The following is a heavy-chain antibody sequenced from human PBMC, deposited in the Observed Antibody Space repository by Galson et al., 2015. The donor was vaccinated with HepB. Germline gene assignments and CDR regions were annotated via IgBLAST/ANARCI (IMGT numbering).Heavy chain of an antibody. CDR2: TYRSKWYN. J-gene: IGHJ5*02. D-gene: IGHD6-13*01. CDR1: GDSVSSNSAA. Sequence: CAISGDSVSSNSAAWNWIRQSPSRGLEWLGRTYRSKWYNDYAVSVKSRITINPDTSKNQFSLQLNSVTPEDTAVYYCARDGVAAAGMENWFDPWGQGTLVTVSS. V-gene: IGHV6-1*01. CDR3: ARDGVAAAGMENWFDP.